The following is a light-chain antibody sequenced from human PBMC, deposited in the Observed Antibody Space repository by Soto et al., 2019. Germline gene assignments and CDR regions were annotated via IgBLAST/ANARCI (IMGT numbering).Light chain of an antibody. CDR1: QRISTW. J-gene: IGKJ1*01. CDR2: GTP. CDR3: QHYDSVSST. V-gene: IGKV1-5*01. Sequence: DIQMTQSPSSLAASIGDRVTITCRASQRISTWLVWYQQKPGKAPKFVMYGTPRFQRGVPSRFSGSGSGTEFTLTISSLQPDDFATYYCQHYDSVSSTFGQGTKVEI.